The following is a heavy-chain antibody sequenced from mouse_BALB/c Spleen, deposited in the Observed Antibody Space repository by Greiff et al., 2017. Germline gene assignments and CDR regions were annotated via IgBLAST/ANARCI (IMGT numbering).Heavy chain of an antibody. CDR2: ISSGGGST. CDR1: GFAFSNYD. V-gene: IGHV5-12-1*01. Sequence: EVQVVESGGGLVKPGGSLKLSCAASGFAFSNYDMSWVRQTPEKRLEWVAYISSGGGSTYYPDTVKGRFTISRDNAKNTLYLQMSSLKSEDTAMYYCARHASMITVFAYWGQGTLVTVSA. D-gene: IGHD2-4*01. CDR3: ARHASMITVFAY. J-gene: IGHJ3*01.